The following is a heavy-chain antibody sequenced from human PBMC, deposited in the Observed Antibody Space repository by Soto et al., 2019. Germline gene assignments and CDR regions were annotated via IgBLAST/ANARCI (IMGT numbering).Heavy chain of an antibody. Sequence: QVHLVQSGAEVKKPGASVKVSCKASGYTFTSYAMHWVRQAPGQSLEWMGWINAGNGNTKYSQKFQGRVTITRDTSASTAYMELSSLRSEDTAVYYCARILGYCSGGSCDYWGQGTLVTVSS. CDR3: ARILGYCSGGSCDY. J-gene: IGHJ4*02. CDR1: GYTFTSYA. CDR2: INAGNGNT. V-gene: IGHV1-3*01. D-gene: IGHD2-15*01.